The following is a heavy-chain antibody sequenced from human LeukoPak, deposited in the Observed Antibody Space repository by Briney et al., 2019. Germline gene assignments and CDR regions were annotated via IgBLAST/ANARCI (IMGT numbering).Heavy chain of an antibody. CDR3: ARDSRITMVRGVIGY. D-gene: IGHD3-10*01. J-gene: IGHJ4*02. CDR1: GYTFTSYY. CDR2: TNPSGSST. Sequence: RGASVKVSCKGSGYTFTSYYMQWVRQAPGQELEWMEITNPSGSSTSYAQKFQGRLTMTRDTSTSTVYMELSSLSSEDTAVYYCARDSRITMVRGVIGYWGQGTLVTVSS. V-gene: IGHV1-46*01.